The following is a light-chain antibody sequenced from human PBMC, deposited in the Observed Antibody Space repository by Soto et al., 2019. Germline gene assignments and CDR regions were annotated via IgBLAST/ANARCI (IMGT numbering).Light chain of an antibody. J-gene: IGLJ1*01. CDR3: SSYTYSSTHV. CDR1: SSDVGGYNY. CDR2: DVS. Sequence: QSALTQPASVSGSPGQSITISCTGTSSDVGGYNYVSWYQQHPGKAPKLMIYDVSNRPSGVSNRFSGSMSGNTASLSISGLQAEDETDYYCSSYTYSSTHVFGTGTKVTVL. V-gene: IGLV2-14*03.